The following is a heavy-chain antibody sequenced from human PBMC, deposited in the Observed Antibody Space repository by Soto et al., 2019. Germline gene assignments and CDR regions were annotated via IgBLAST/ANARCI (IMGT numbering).Heavy chain of an antibody. Sequence: GALCLTSAGSGLTFSSYGMTWVRQAPGKGLVWVSRINSDGSSTSYAHSMKGRFTNSRDNAKNTLYLQMNSLRAEDTNVYYCAGGVYRHFDFWGQGTLVTGSS. V-gene: IGHV3-74*01. CDR1: GLTFSSYG. CDR2: INSDGSST. J-gene: IGHJ4*02. CDR3: AGGVYRHFDF.